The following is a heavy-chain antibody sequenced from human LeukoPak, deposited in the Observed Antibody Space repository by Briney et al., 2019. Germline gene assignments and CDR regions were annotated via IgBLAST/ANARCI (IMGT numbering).Heavy chain of an antibody. V-gene: IGHV3-23*01. CDR3: AKDGLAVAGTLLDDI. CDR1: GFTLGSYA. J-gene: IGHJ3*02. CDR2: ISGSGGST. Sequence: GGSLRLSCAASGFTLGSYAMSWVRQAPGKGLEWVSAISGSGGSTYYADSVKGRFTISRDNSKNTLYLQMNSLRAEDTAVYYCAKDGLAVAGTLLDDIWGQGTMVTVSS. D-gene: IGHD6-19*01.